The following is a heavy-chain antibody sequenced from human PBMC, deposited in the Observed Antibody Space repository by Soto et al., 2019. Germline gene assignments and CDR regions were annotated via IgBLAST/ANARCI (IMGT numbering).Heavy chain of an antibody. CDR2: ITPTSTFI. CDR3: ARARGNDWYEDY. D-gene: IGHD1-1*01. J-gene: IGHJ4*02. Sequence: EVQLVESGGGLVKPGGSLRLSCAASGFTFSSYSFNWVRQAPGKGLEWVSIITPTSTFISYADSVRGRFTISRDNAKNSLYLQMDSLGAGDTAVYYCARARGNDWYEDYWGQGTLFTVSS. V-gene: IGHV3-21*06. CDR1: GFTFSSYS.